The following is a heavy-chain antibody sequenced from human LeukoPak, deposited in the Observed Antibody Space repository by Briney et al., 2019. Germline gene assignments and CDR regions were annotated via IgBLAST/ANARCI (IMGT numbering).Heavy chain of an antibody. Sequence: GASVKVSCKASGYTFTSYYMHWVRQAPGQGLEWMGIINPSGGSTSYAQKFQGRVTITRDTPTSTAYMELSSLRSEDTAVYYCARPGYSYGYVAAFDIWGQGTMVTVSS. V-gene: IGHV1-46*01. D-gene: IGHD5-18*01. CDR3: ARPGYSYGYVAAFDI. J-gene: IGHJ3*02. CDR1: GYTFTSYY. CDR2: INPSGGST.